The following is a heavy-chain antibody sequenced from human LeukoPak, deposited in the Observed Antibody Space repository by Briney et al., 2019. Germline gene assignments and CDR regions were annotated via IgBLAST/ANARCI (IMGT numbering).Heavy chain of an antibody. D-gene: IGHD2-15*01. J-gene: IGHJ3*02. CDR2: IYPGDSDT. Sequence: RAGESLKISCKGSGYSFTSYWIGWVRQMPGKGLEWMGIIYPGDSDTRYSPSFQGQVTISADKSISTAYLQWSSLKASDTAMYYCARHDIVVVVAATPGAFDIWGQGTMVTVSS. CDR3: ARHDIVVVVAATPGAFDI. V-gene: IGHV5-51*01. CDR1: GYSFTSYW.